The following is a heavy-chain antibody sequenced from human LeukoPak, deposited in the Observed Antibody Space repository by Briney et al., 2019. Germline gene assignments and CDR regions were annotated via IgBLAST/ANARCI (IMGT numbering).Heavy chain of an antibody. J-gene: IGHJ3*02. Sequence: ASVKVSCKASGGTLSSYAISWVRQAPGQGLEWMGGIIPIFGTANYAQKFQGRVTVTADESTSTAYMELSSLRSGDTAVYYCARNFDSSGYYWAFDIWGQGTMVTVSS. CDR1: GGTLSSYA. CDR3: ARNFDSSGYYWAFDI. V-gene: IGHV1-69*13. D-gene: IGHD3-22*01. CDR2: IIPIFGTA.